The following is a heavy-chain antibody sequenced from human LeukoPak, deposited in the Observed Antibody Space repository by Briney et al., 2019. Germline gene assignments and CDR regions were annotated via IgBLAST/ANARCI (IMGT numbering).Heavy chain of an antibody. CDR3: ARARQQLVLWGGFEFDY. CDR1: GGSISSSTYN. V-gene: IGHV4-39*07. CDR2: IYYSGST. Sequence: SETLSLTCTVSGGSISSSTYNWGWIRQPPGKGLEWIGSIYYSGSTYYNPSLKSRVTISVDTSKNQFSLKLSSVTAADTAVYYCARARQQLVLWGGFEFDYWGQGTLVTVSS. D-gene: IGHD6-13*01. J-gene: IGHJ4*02.